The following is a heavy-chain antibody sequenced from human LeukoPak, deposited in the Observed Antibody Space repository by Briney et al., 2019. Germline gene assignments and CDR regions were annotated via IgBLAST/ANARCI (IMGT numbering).Heavy chain of an antibody. Sequence: PGGSLRLSCAASGFTFSSYGMHWVRQVPGKGLEWVAVIWYDGSNKYYADSVKGRFTISRDNPKNSLYLQMNTLRPEDTAVYYCARERQNKDFWSGGDYWGQGTLVTVSS. CDR2: IWYDGSNK. CDR3: ARERQNKDFWSGGDY. J-gene: IGHJ4*02. CDR1: GFTFSSYG. V-gene: IGHV3-33*01. D-gene: IGHD3-3*01.